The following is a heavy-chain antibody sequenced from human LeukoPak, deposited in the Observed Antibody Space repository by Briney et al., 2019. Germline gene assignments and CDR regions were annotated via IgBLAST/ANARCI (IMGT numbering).Heavy chain of an antibody. D-gene: IGHD1-7*01. CDR1: GFTFSTYA. CDR2: ISYDGGNK. V-gene: IGHV3-30-3*01. Sequence: PGRSLRLSCAASGFTFSTYAMHWVRQAPGKGLEWVAVISYDGGNKYYADSVKGRFTISRDNSKNTLYLQMNSLRYEDTAVYYCARDSGPRELHHWGQGTLVTVSS. CDR3: ARDSGPRELHH. J-gene: IGHJ1*01.